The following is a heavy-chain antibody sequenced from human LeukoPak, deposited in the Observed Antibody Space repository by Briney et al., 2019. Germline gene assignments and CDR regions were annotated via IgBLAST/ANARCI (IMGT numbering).Heavy chain of an antibody. Sequence: SETLSLTCTVSGGSISSYYWNWIRQPPGKGLEWIGYIYYSGSTNYNPSLKSRVTISVDTSKNQLSLKLSSVTAADTAVYYCARGGWYPESFQHWGQGALVTVSS. CDR2: IYYSGST. CDR1: GGSISSYY. D-gene: IGHD6-19*01. CDR3: ARGGWYPESFQH. V-gene: IGHV4-59*01. J-gene: IGHJ1*01.